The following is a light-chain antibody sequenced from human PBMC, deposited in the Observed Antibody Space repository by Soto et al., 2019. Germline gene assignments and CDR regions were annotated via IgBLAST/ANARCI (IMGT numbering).Light chain of an antibody. CDR1: QSVSSSY. CDR2: GAS. Sequence: EIVLTQSPGTLSLSPGERATLSCRASQSVSSSYLAWYQQKPGQAPRLLIYGASSRATGIPDRFSGSGSGRDFTLTISRLEPEDFAVYYCQQYGSSPCMYTFGQGTKLEIK. CDR3: QQYGSSPCMYT. V-gene: IGKV3-20*01. J-gene: IGKJ2*01.